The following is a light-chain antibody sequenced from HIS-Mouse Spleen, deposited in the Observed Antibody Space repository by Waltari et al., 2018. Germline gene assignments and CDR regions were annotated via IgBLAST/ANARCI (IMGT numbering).Light chain of an antibody. CDR2: EVS. V-gene: IGLV2-14*01. CDR3: SSYTSSSTLV. CDR1: SSDVGVYNY. Sequence: QSALTQPASVSGSPGQSITISCTGTSSDVGVYNYLSWYQQHPGKAPKLMIYEVSNRPSGVSNRFSGSKSGNTASLTISGLQAEDEADYYCSSYTSSSTLVFGGGTKLTVL. J-gene: IGLJ2*01.